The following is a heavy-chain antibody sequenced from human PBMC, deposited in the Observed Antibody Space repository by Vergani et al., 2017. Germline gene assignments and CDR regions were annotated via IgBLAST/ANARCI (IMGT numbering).Heavy chain of an antibody. Sequence: VQLVESGGGIVKPGGSLRLSCVASGFTFSSYAMHWVRQAPGKGLEWVAVISYDGSNKYYADSVKGRFTISRDNSKNTLYLQMNSLRAEDTAVYYCARSWGGYNWNYAVDYWGQGTLVTVSS. CDR1: GFTFSSYA. CDR3: ARSWGGYNWNYAVDY. CDR2: ISYDGSNK. V-gene: IGHV3-30-3*01. J-gene: IGHJ4*02. D-gene: IGHD1-7*01.